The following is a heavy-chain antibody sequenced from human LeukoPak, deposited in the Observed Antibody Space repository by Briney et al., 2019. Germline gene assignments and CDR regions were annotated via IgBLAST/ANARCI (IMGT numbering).Heavy chain of an antibody. J-gene: IGHJ4*02. D-gene: IGHD3-9*01. CDR3: AHTVGILTDFDY. V-gene: IGHV2-5*01. CDR2: IYWNDDK. Sequence: ESGPTLVKPPQTLTLTCTFSGFSLSTSGVGVGWIRQPPGKALEWLALIYWNDDKRYSPSLKSRLTITKDTSKNQVVLTMTNMDPVDTATYYCAHTVGILTDFDYWGQGTLVTVSS. CDR1: GFSLSTSGVG.